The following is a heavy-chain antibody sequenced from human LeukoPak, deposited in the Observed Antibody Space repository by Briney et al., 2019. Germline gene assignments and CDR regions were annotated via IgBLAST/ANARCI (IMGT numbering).Heavy chain of an antibody. Sequence: SETLSLTCTVSSGSISSSSYYWGWIRQPPGKGLEWIGNIYYSGSTYYNPSLKSRVTISVDTSKNQFSLKLTSVTAADTAVYYCARHNVLVPPDYWGQGTLVTVSS. CDR1: SGSISSSSYY. CDR2: IYYSGST. CDR3: ARHNVLVPPDY. D-gene: IGHD2-2*01. V-gene: IGHV4-39*01. J-gene: IGHJ4*02.